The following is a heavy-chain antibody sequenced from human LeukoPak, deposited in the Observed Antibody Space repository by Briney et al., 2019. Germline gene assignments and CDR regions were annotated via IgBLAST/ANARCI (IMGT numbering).Heavy chain of an antibody. CDR3: AREGPYDFWSGYLGDDAFDI. J-gene: IGHJ3*02. V-gene: IGHV3-23*01. Sequence: GGSLRLSCAASGFTFSSYAMSWVRQAPGKGLEWVSAISGSGGSTYYADSVKGRFTISRDNAKNALVLQINSLRAEDTAVYYCAREGPYDFWSGYLGDDAFDIWGQGTMVTVSS. CDR2: ISGSGGST. CDR1: GFTFSSYA. D-gene: IGHD3-3*01.